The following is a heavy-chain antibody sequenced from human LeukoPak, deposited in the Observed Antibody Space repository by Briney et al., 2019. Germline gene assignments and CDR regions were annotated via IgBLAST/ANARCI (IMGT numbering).Heavy chain of an antibody. D-gene: IGHD3-22*01. CDR2: IYYSGST. J-gene: IGHJ4*02. Sequence: SETLSLTCTVSGGSISSYYWSWIRQPPGKGLEWIGYIYYSGSTNYNPSLKSRVTISVDTSKNQFSLKLGSVTAADTAVYYCARTEGSYYDSSGYYYWGQGTLVTVSS. V-gene: IGHV4-59*01. CDR3: ARTEGSYYDSSGYYY. CDR1: GGSISSYY.